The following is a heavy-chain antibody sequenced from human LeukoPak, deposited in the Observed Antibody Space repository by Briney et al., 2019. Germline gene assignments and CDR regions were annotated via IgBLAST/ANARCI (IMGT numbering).Heavy chain of an antibody. CDR1: GGSISSSSYY. CDR3: ATEASDTSLLDY. D-gene: IGHD1-26*01. Sequence: PSETLSLTCTVSGGSISSSSYYWGWIRQPPGKGLEGIGSIYYRGSTYYNPSLKSRVTISVDMSKNQFFLKLSSVTAADTAVYYCATEASDTSLLDYWGQGTLVTVSS. V-gene: IGHV4-39*07. J-gene: IGHJ4*02. CDR2: IYYRGST.